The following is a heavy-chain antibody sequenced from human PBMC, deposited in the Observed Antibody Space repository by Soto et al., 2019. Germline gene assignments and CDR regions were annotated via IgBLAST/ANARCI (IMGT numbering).Heavy chain of an antibody. V-gene: IGHV3-21*01. CDR3: ASRSCTDGICSFDF. CDR2: ISTAGSYI. CDR1: GFTFSSYS. D-gene: IGHD2-8*01. Sequence: GGSLRLSFAASGFTFSSYSMSWVRQAPGKGLEWVSSISTAGSYIHYADSVKGRFTISRDNAKNSLSLQMDSLRAEDAAVYYCASRSCTDGICSFDFWGQGTLVTVSS. J-gene: IGHJ4*02.